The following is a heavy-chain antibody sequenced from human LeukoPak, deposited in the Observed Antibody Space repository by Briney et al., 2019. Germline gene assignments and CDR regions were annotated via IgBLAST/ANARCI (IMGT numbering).Heavy chain of an antibody. CDR3: AKDWFAYCGGGCYSGRDY. D-gene: IGHD2-21*02. CDR1: GFTFSSYG. Sequence: PGGSLRLSCAASGFTFSSYGMHWVRQAPGKGLEWVAVISCDGSNKYYADSVKGRFTISRDNSKNTLYLQMNSLRAEDTAVYYCAKDWFAYCGGGCYSGRDYWGQGTLVTVSS. J-gene: IGHJ4*02. V-gene: IGHV3-30*18. CDR2: ISCDGSNK.